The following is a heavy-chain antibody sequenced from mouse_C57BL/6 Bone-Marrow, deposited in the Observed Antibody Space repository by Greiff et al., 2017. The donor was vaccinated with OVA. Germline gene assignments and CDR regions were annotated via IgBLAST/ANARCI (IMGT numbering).Heavy chain of an antibody. CDR1: GYTFTSYG. V-gene: IGHV1-81*01. J-gene: IGHJ2*01. CDR2: IYPRSGNT. D-gene: IGHD2-3*01. CDR3: ARGPRWLLHPDY. Sequence: QVQLQQSGAELARPGASVKLSCKASGYTFTSYGISWVKQRTGQGLEWIGEIYPRSGNTYYNEKFKGKATLTADKSSSTAYMELRSLTSEDSAVYFCARGPRWLLHPDYWGQGTTRTVSS.